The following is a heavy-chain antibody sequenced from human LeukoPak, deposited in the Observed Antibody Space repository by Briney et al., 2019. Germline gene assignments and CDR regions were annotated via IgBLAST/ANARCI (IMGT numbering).Heavy chain of an antibody. D-gene: IGHD2-2*01. CDR1: GYTFTSYP. Sequence: GASVKVSCKASGYTFTSYPMHWVRQAPGQRLEWMGWINAGNGNTEYSQKFQGRVTITADESTSTAYMELSSLRSEDTAVYYCARELPRYCSSTSCYGRNGGGDNWFDPWGQGTLVTVSS. J-gene: IGHJ5*02. CDR3: ARELPRYCSSTSCYGRNGGGDNWFDP. CDR2: INAGNGNT. V-gene: IGHV1-3*01.